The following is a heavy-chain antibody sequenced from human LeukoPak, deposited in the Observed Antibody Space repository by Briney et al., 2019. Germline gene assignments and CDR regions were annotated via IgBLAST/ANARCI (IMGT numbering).Heavy chain of an antibody. D-gene: IGHD2-2*01. CDR3: ARERYCSSTSCPRNFDY. Sequence: PSETLSLTCTVSGGSISSGSYYWSWIRQPAGKGLEWIGRIYTSGSTNYNPSLKSRVTISVDTSKNQFSLKLSSVTAADTAVYYCARERYCSSTSCPRNFDYWGQGTLVTVSS. CDR1: GGSISSGSYY. V-gene: IGHV4-61*02. CDR2: IYTSGST. J-gene: IGHJ4*02.